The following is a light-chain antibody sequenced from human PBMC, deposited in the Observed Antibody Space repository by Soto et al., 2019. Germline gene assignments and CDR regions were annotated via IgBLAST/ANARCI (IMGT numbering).Light chain of an antibody. Sequence: DIQMTPSSSSLSASVGDRGTIPCRASQTISTYLNWYQQKPEKAPKLLIYAASSLQSGVPSRFSGSGSGTDFTLTISSLQTEDFATYYCQHYNSYSEAFGQGTKVDIK. CDR1: QTISTY. CDR2: AAS. V-gene: IGKV1-39*01. J-gene: IGKJ1*01. CDR3: QHYNSYSEA.